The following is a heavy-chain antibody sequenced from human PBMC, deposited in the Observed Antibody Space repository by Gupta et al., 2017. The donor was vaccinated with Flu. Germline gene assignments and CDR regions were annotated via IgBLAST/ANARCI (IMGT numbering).Heavy chain of an antibody. Sequence: EVQLVESGGSLIQPGGSLRLSCAASGFRFSDYEMTWVRQAPGKGLEWVSYISRSGDTVYYVDSVKGRFTISRSNAGNSLYLQMDSLRVEDTALYYCVRTPLAYCSGDCYPDSWGLGTLVTVSS. V-gene: IGHV3-48*03. J-gene: IGHJ5*02. CDR1: GFRFSDYE. CDR2: ISRSGDTV. CDR3: VRTPLAYCSGDCYPDS. D-gene: IGHD2-21*02.